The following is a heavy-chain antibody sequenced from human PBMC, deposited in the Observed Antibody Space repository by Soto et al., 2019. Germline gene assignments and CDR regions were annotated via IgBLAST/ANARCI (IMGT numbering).Heavy chain of an antibody. V-gene: IGHV1-3*01. Sequence: ASVKVSCTASGYPSTSYAMHWVRQAPGQRREWMGWINAGNGNTKYSQKFQGRVTITRHTSASTAYMELSSLRSEDTAVNYCADPSTIRWSGSIGDYYYGMDVWGQGTTVTVSS. CDR3: ADPSTIRWSGSIGDYYYGMDV. D-gene: IGHD3-3*01. J-gene: IGHJ6*02. CDR1: GYPSTSYA. CDR2: INAGNGNT.